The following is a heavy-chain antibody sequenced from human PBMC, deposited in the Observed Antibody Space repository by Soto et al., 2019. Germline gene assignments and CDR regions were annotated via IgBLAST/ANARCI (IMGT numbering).Heavy chain of an antibody. CDR3: ARDGYCSGGSCLTGFDY. V-gene: IGHV1-3*01. CDR2: INAGNGNT. Sequence: ASVKVSCKASGYTFTSYAMHWVRQAPGQRLEWMGWINAGNGNTKYSQKFQGRVTITRDTSASTAYMELSSLRSEDTAVYYCARDGYCSGGSCLTGFDYWGQGTLVTVSS. J-gene: IGHJ4*02. CDR1: GYTFTSYA. D-gene: IGHD2-15*01.